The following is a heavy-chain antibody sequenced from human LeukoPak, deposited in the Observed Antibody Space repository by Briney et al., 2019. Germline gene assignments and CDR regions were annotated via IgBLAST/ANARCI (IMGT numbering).Heavy chain of an antibody. CDR1: GYTFTSYG. J-gene: IGHJ4*02. Sequence: ASVKVSCRASGYTFTSYGISWVRQAPGQGLEWMGWISAYNGNTNYAQKLQGRVTMTTDTSTSTAYMELRSLRSDDTAVYYCARGPGYYDFWSGYRHSFDYWGQGTLVTVSS. CDR3: ARGPGYYDFWSGYRHSFDY. D-gene: IGHD3-3*01. CDR2: ISAYNGNT. V-gene: IGHV1-18*01.